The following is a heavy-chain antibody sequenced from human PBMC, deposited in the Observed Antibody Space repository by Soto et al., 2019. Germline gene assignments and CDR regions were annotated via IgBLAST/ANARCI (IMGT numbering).Heavy chain of an antibody. CDR3: AHRVLRTVFGLVTPTAIYFDF. V-gene: IGHV2-5*02. Sequence: QITLNESGPTQVKPRQTLTLTCTFSGFSLTTSGVGVCWIRQSPGKAPEWLALIYWDDDKRYRPSLKSRRTITKDSSKNLVVLTMSDLDPADTALYSRAHRVLRTVFGLVTPTAIYFDFWGQGTPFDVSS. D-gene: IGHD3-3*01. J-gene: IGHJ4*02. CDR1: GFSLTTSGVG. CDR2: IYWDDDK.